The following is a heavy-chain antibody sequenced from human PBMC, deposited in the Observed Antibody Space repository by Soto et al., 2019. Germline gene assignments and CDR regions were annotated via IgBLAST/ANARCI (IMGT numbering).Heavy chain of an antibody. Sequence: PGGSLRLSCAASGFTFSSYWMSWVRQAPGKGLEWVANIKQDGSEKYYVDSVKGRFTISRDNAKNSLYLQMNNLRADDTAMYYCVRDLGMVRGDLYLDYWGKGAVVTVSS. CDR1: GFTFSSYW. J-gene: IGHJ4*02. CDR3: VRDLGMVRGDLYLDY. CDR2: IKQDGSEK. V-gene: IGHV3-7*01. D-gene: IGHD3-10*01.